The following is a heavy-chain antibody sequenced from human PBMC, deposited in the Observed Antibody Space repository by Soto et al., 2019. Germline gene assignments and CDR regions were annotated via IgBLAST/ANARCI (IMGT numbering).Heavy chain of an antibody. Sequence: ASVKVSCKASGYTFTIYGISWVLQAPGQGLEWMGWISAYNGNTNYAQKLQGRVTMTTDTSTSTAYMELRSLRSDDTAVYYCARLLLHFYYYGMDVWGQGTTVTVSS. V-gene: IGHV1-18*01. CDR2: ISAYNGNT. J-gene: IGHJ6*02. CDR3: ARLLLHFYYYGMDV. CDR1: GYTFTIYG. D-gene: IGHD3-22*01.